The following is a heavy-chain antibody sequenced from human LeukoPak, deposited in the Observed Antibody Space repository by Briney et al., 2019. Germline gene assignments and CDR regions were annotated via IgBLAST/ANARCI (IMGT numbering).Heavy chain of an antibody. CDR2: INPNSGGT. CDR1: GYTLTGYY. J-gene: IGHJ4*02. D-gene: IGHD6-19*01. CDR3: ARVPGRTIAVAGTGYFDY. Sequence: ASVKVSCKASGYTLTGYYMHWVRQAPGQGLEWMGWINPNSGGTNYAQKFQGRVTMTRDTSISTAYMELSRLRSDDTAVYYCARVPGRTIAVAGTGYFDYWGQGTLVTVSS. V-gene: IGHV1-2*02.